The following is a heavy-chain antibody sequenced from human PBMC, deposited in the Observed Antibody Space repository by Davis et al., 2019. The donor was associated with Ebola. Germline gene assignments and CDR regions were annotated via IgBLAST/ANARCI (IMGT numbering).Heavy chain of an antibody. CDR2: ISAYNGNT. V-gene: IGHV1-18*04. CDR1: GYTFTSYG. CDR3: ARPRGGSSSSPFDY. J-gene: IGHJ4*02. D-gene: IGHD6-13*01. Sequence: AASVKVSCKASGYTFTSYGISWVRQAPGQGLEWMGWISAYNGNTNYAQKLQGRVTMTTDTSTSTAYMELRSLRSDDTAVYYGARPRGGSSSSPFDYWGQGTLVTVSS.